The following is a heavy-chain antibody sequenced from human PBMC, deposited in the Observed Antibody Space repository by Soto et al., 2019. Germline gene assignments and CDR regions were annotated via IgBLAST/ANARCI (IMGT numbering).Heavy chain of an antibody. J-gene: IGHJ6*02. Sequence: ASVKVSCKASGYTFSNYGISWVRQAPGQGLEWMGWISGYKGNTNYAQNVQGRVTMTTDTSTSTAYMELRSLRSDDTAVYYCATSPQPYYGWYQGGDYYYGMDVWGQGTTVTVSS. V-gene: IGHV1-18*01. CDR1: GYTFSNYG. CDR2: ISGYKGNT. D-gene: IGHD3-10*01. CDR3: ATSPQPYYGWYQGGDYYYGMDV.